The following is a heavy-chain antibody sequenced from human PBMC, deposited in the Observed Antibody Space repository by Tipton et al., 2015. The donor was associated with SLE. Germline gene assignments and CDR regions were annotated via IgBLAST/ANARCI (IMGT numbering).Heavy chain of an antibody. J-gene: IGHJ4*02. D-gene: IGHD2-2*01. CDR1: GFTFKTYS. CDR2: ISGSSNTI. CDR3: ATKGGLIPAAFGGYSPLAY. V-gene: IGHV3-48*01. Sequence: GSLRLSCPGSGFTFKTYSMNWVRQTPGKGLEWGSYISGSSNTIYYADSVKGRFTISRDNAKNSLYLQMNSLRAEDTAVYYCATKGGLIPAAFGGYSPLAYWGQGALVTVSS.